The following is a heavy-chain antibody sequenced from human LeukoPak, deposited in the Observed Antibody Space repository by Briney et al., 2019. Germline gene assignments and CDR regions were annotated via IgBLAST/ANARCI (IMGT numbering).Heavy chain of an antibody. J-gene: IGHJ6*03. V-gene: IGHV4-4*07. D-gene: IGHD2-15*01. CDR3: ARTSWVAAYLSGNYYYYYYMDV. CDR1: GGSISSYY. CDR2: IYTSGST. Sequence: SETLSLTCTVSGGSISSYYWSRIRQPAGKGLEWIGRIYTSGSTNYNPSLKTRVTMSVDTSKNQFSLKLNSVTAADTAVYYCARTSWVAAYLSGNYYYYYYMDVWGKGTTVTVSS.